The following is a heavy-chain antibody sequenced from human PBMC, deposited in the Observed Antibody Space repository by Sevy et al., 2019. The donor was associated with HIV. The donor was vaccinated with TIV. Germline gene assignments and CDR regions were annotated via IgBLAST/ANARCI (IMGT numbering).Heavy chain of an antibody. Sequence: ASVKVSCKASGYTFTSYDINWVRQATGQGFEWMGWMNPNSGNTGYAQKFQGRVTMTRNTSISTAYMELSSLRSEDTAVYYCASLYDFWSGYYTGESHYGMDVWGQGTTVTVSS. CDR1: GYTFTSYD. CDR3: ASLYDFWSGYYTGESHYGMDV. D-gene: IGHD3-3*01. V-gene: IGHV1-8*01. CDR2: MNPNSGNT. J-gene: IGHJ6*02.